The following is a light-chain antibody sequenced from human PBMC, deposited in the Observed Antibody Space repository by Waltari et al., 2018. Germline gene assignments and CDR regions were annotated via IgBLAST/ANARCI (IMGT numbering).Light chain of an antibody. V-gene: IGLV1-44*01. Sequence: QSVLTQPPSAPAPPGHSVTISCSGSDSNIGNNVVNWSQQFPGTAPKLLIYRNDLRPSGVPDRFSGSKSGTSGSLAISGLQSEDEADYYCATWDDSLLGGRWVFGGGTKLTVL. CDR2: RND. J-gene: IGLJ3*02. CDR1: DSNIGNNV. CDR3: ATWDDSLLGGRWV.